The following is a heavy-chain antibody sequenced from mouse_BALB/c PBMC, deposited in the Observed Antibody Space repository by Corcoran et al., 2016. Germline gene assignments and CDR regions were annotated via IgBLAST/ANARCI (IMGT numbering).Heavy chain of an antibody. CDR2: INPYNVGT. Sequence: EVQLQQSGPELVKPGASVKMSCKASGYTFTSYVMHWVKQKPGQGLEWIGYINPYNVGTKYNEKFKGKATLTSDKSSSTAYIELSSLTSVDSAVYDCARRGVYYGYYGRFAYWGQGTLVTVSA. CDR1: GYTFTSYV. J-gene: IGHJ3*01. V-gene: IGHV1S136*01. D-gene: IGHD2-1*01. CDR3: ARRGVYYGYYGRFAY.